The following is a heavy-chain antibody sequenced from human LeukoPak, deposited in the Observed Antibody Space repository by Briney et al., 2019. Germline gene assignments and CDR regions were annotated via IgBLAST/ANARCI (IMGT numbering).Heavy chain of an antibody. CDR2: VYSNGNT. CDR1: GDSISSRQYY. J-gene: IGHJ3*02. Sequence: SETLSLTCAVSGDSISSRQYYWGWIRQTPGKGLEWIGSVYSNGNTYYNPSLSSRVSILVDTSKSHLSLSLSSVTAADTAVYYCARENWGLAASGEEAFDMWGRGTMVTVS. CDR3: ARENWGLAASGEEAFDM. V-gene: IGHV4-39*07. D-gene: IGHD5-24*01.